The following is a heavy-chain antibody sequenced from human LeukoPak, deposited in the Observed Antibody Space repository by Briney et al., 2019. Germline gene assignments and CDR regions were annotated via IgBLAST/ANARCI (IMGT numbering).Heavy chain of an antibody. D-gene: IGHD4-17*01. CDR2: ISVSGGST. V-gene: IGHV3-23*01. CDR1: GFTFSSYA. J-gene: IGHJ4*02. CDR3: ARAVTPIDY. Sequence: GGSLRLSCAASGFTFSSYAMSWVRQAPGKGLEWVSAISVSGGSTYYADSVKGRFTISRDISKNTLFLQMNSLRAEDTAVYYCARAVTPIDYWGQGTLVTVSS.